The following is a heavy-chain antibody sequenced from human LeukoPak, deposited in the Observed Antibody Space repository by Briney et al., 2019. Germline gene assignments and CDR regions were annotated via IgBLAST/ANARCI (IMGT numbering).Heavy chain of an antibody. CDR3: AKDALDSSGYYYPFDY. Sequence: GGSLRLSCAASGFTFSSYGMSWVRQAPGKGLEWVSAISGSGGSTYYADSVKGRFTISRDNSKNTLYLQMNSLRAEDTAVYYCAKDALDSSGYYYPFDYWGQGTLVTVSS. J-gene: IGHJ4*02. CDR2: ISGSGGST. V-gene: IGHV3-23*01. D-gene: IGHD3-22*01. CDR1: GFTFSSYG.